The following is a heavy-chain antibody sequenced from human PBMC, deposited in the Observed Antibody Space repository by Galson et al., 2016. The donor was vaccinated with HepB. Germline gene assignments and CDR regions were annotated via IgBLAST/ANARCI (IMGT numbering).Heavy chain of an antibody. D-gene: IGHD3-22*01. J-gene: IGHJ4*02. CDR2: IKSKPYGGTA. V-gene: IGHV3-49*03. CDR3: TSYSAYYHNREWYDYFDY. Sequence: SLRLSCATSGFNFGDYALNWLRQAPGKGLEWVAFIKSKPYGGTAEYAASVWGRFTISRDDSRSIAYLQLDNLKSEDTSVYFCTSYSAYYHNREWYDYFDYWGRGTLVTVSS. CDR1: GFNFGDYA.